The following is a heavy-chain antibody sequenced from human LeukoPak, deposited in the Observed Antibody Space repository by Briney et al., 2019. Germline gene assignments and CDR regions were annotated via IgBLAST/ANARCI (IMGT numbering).Heavy chain of an antibody. Sequence: GGSLRLSCAASGFTFSSYAMSWVRQAPGKGLEWVSAISGSGGSTYYADSVKGRSTISRDSSKNTLYLQMDSLIAEDTAIYYCATDGVGVLPGDVFDIWGKGTMVTVFS. J-gene: IGHJ3*02. V-gene: IGHV3-23*01. D-gene: IGHD1-26*01. CDR2: ISGSGGST. CDR3: ATDGVGVLPGDVFDI. CDR1: GFTFSSYA.